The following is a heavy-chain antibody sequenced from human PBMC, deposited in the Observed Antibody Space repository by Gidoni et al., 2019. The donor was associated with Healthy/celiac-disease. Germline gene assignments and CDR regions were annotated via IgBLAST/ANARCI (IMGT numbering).Heavy chain of an antibody. CDR3: ARQYSSSWYYFDY. CDR2: IYYSGST. Sequence: QLQLQESGPGLVKPSATLSLTCTVSGCSISSSSYYWGWIRQPPGKGLEWIGSIYYSGSTYYNPSLKSRVTISVDTSKNQFSLKLSSVTAADTAVYYCARQYSSSWYYFDYWGQGTLVTVSS. CDR1: GCSISSSSYY. V-gene: IGHV4-39*01. D-gene: IGHD6-13*01. J-gene: IGHJ4*02.